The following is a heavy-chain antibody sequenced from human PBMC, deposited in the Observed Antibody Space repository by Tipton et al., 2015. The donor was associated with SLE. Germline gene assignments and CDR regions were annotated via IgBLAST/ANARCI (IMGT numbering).Heavy chain of an antibody. CDR3: ARAQNYYGSGSYPDY. V-gene: IGHV4-59*01. J-gene: IGHJ4*02. Sequence: TLSLTCTVSGGSISSYYWSWIRQPPGKGLEWIGYIYYSGSTNYNPSLKSRVTISVDTSKNQFSLKLSSVTAADMAVYYCARAQNYYGSGSYPDYWGQGTLVTVSS. CDR2: IYYSGST. CDR1: GGSISSYY. D-gene: IGHD3-10*01.